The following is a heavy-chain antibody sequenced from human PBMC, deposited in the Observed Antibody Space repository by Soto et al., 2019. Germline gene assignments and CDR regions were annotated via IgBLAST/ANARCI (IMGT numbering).Heavy chain of an antibody. Sequence: ASVKVSCKVSGYTLTELSMHWVRQAPGKGLEWMGGFDPEDGETIYAQKFQGRVTMTEDTSTDTAYMELSSLRSEDTAVYYCATDGPDTAMVDFDYWGQGTLVTVSS. CDR2: FDPEDGET. CDR1: GYTLTELS. CDR3: ATDGPDTAMVDFDY. D-gene: IGHD5-18*01. J-gene: IGHJ4*02. V-gene: IGHV1-24*01.